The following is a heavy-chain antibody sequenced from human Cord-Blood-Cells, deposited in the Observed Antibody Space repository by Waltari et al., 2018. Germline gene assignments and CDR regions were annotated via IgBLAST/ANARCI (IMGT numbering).Heavy chain of an antibody. Sequence: EVQLVESGGGLVQPGGSLRLSCAASGFTLSSYEMNWVRQAPGKGLEWVSYISSSVSTIYDADSVKGRFTISRDNAKNSLYLQMNSLRAEDTAVYYCARERGGLTGYDAFDIWGQGTMVTVSS. CDR3: ARERGGLTGYDAFDI. CDR1: GFTLSSYE. J-gene: IGHJ3*02. D-gene: IGHD1-20*01. V-gene: IGHV3-48*03. CDR2: ISSSVSTI.